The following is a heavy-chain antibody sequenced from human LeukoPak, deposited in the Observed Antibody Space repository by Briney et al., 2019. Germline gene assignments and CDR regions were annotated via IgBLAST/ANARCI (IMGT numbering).Heavy chain of an antibody. CDR3: ARGLAARADANWFDP. J-gene: IGHJ5*02. CDR2: INPSGGST. V-gene: IGHV1-46*01. CDR1: GYTFTSYY. D-gene: IGHD6-6*01. Sequence: ASVKVSCKASGYTFTSYYMHWVRQAPGQGLEWMGIINPSGGSTSCAQKFQGRVTMTRDTSTSTVYMELSSLRSEDTAVYYCARGLAARADANWFDPWGQGTLVTVSS.